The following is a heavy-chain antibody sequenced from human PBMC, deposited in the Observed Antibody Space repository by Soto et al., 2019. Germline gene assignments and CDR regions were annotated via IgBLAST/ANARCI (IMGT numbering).Heavy chain of an antibody. D-gene: IGHD3-9*01. CDR2: INAGNGNT. CDR3: ARSEEYYDILTGYFDY. CDR1: GYTFTSYA. Sequence: QVQLVQSGAEVKKPGASVKVSCKASGYTFTSYAMHWVRQAPGQRLEWMGWINAGNGNTNYSQKFQGRVTITRDTSASTAYMELSSLRSEDTAVYYCARSEEYYDILTGYFDYWGQGTLVTVSS. J-gene: IGHJ4*02. V-gene: IGHV1-3*01.